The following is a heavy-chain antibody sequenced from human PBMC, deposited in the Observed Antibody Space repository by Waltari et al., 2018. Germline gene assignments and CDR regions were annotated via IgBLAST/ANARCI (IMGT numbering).Heavy chain of an antibody. V-gene: IGHV3-23*01. J-gene: IGHJ6*02. Sequence: EVQLLESGGGLVQPGGSLRLSCAASGFTFSSYAMSWVRQAPGKGLEWVSAISGSGGSPYYADSVKGRFTISRDNSKNTLYLQMNSLRAEDTAVYYCAKSSAPYSGYDPFLRTYGMDVWGQGTTVTVSS. D-gene: IGHD5-12*01. CDR3: AKSSAPYSGYDPFLRTYGMDV. CDR2: ISGSGGSP. CDR1: GFTFSSYA.